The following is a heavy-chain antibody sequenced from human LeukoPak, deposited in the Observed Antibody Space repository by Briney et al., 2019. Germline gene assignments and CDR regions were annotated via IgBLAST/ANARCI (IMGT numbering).Heavy chain of an antibody. J-gene: IGHJ4*02. Sequence: PGGSLRLSCAASGFTFSSYSMNWVRQAPGKGLEWVSYISSSSSTIYYADSVKGRFTISRDNAKNSLYLQMNSLRDEDTAVYYCARDAHDYGDYGGDYWGQGTLVTVSS. V-gene: IGHV3-48*02. CDR2: ISSSSSTI. CDR1: GFTFSSYS. CDR3: ARDAHDYGDYGGDY. D-gene: IGHD4-17*01.